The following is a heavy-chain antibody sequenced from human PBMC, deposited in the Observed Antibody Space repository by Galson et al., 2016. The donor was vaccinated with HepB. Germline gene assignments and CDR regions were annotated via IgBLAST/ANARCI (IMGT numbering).Heavy chain of an antibody. CDR1: GYSFSSYW. J-gene: IGHJ5*02. Sequence: QSGAEVKKPGESLRISCRGSGYSFSSYWVGWVRQMPGKGLEWLGIIYPGDSETRYSPSFQGQVTLSADKSISTAYLQWSSLKASDTAMYYCARGPGPADYYFDHWGQGTLVTVSS. CDR3: ARGPGPADYYFDH. D-gene: IGHD3-10*01. CDR2: IYPGDSET. V-gene: IGHV5-51*03.